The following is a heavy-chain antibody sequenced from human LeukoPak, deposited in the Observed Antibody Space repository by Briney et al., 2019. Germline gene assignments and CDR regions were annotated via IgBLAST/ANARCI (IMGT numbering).Heavy chain of an antibody. V-gene: IGHV1-18*04. CDR1: GYTFTGYY. J-gene: IGHJ4*02. CDR3: ARAGSGSGWYFGY. Sequence: ASVKVSCKASGYTFTGYYMHWVRQAPGQGLEWMGWISPYNGNTRYAQKFQGRVAMTTDTSTTTAYMELRGLRFNDTAVYYCARAGSGSGWYFGYWGQGTLVTVSS. CDR2: ISPYNGNT. D-gene: IGHD6-19*01.